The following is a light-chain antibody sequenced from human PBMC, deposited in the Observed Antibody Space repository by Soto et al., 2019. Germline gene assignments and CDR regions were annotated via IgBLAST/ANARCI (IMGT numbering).Light chain of an antibody. V-gene: IGLV2-14*01. CDR3: SSYTSSSTNVV. J-gene: IGLJ2*01. CDR2: EVS. CDR1: SSDGGGYNY. Sequence: QSALTQPASVSGSPGQSITISCTGTSSDGGGYNYVSWYQQHPGKAPKLMIYEVSNRPSGVSNRFSGSKSGNTASLTISGLHAENEADYYCSSYTSSSTNVVFGGGTKRTGL.